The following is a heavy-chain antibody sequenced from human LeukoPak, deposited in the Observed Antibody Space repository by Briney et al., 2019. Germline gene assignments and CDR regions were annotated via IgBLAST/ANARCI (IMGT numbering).Heavy chain of an antibody. Sequence: GGSLRLSCAASVFTSTMSAMRWVRHAPGEGREWVAFIGRDKNTKYYAASVKGRFPVSGDSSYNTAFLQVNSLRTEDQALFFCVEDGEWTFDVWGRGTMVTVSS. CDR3: VEDGEWTFDV. J-gene: IGHJ3*01. D-gene: IGHD3-3*01. CDR1: VFTSTMSA. CDR2: IGRDKNTK. V-gene: IGHV3-30*02.